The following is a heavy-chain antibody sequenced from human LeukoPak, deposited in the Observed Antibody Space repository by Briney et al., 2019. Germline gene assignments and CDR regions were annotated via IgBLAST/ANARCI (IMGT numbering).Heavy chain of an antibody. D-gene: IGHD3-22*01. Sequence: PSGTLSLTCTVSGGSISSYYWSWIRQPPGKGLEWIGYIYYSGSTNYNPSLKSRVTISVDTSKNQFSLKLSSVTAADTAVYYCARVLPNYYDSSGYLLGAFDIWGQGTMVTVSS. V-gene: IGHV4-59*01. J-gene: IGHJ3*02. CDR2: IYYSGST. CDR3: ARVLPNYYDSSGYLLGAFDI. CDR1: GGSISSYY.